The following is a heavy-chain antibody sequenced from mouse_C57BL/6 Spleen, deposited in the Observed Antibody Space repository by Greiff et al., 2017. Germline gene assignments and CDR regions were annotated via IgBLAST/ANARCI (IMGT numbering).Heavy chain of an antibody. CDR1: GYTFTSYW. CDR3: ERSFPYYGSSYGDFDY. Sequence: VQLQQSGTELVKPGASVKLSCTASGYTFTSYWMHWVKQRPGQGLEWIGNINPSNGGTNYNEKFQSKATLTVDKSSSTAYMQLSSLTSEDSAVYYCERSFPYYGSSYGDFDYWGQGTTLTVSS. CDR2: INPSNGGT. V-gene: IGHV1-53*01. J-gene: IGHJ2*01. D-gene: IGHD1-1*01.